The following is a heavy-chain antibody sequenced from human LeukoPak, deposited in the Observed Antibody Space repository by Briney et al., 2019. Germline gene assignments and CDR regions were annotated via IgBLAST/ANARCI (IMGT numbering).Heavy chain of an antibody. J-gene: IGHJ4*02. CDR1: GFTFSIYS. Sequence: GGSLRLSCAASGFTFSIYSMNWVRHAPGKGRELFAYISSRSSTIYYAHSGKGRLTISRDNAKNSLYIQMNSLRVEDTAVYYCARAPTVLVGYCSSSSCQADYWGQGTLVTVSS. V-gene: IGHV3-48*01. CDR3: ARAPTVLVGYCSSSSCQADY. D-gene: IGHD2-2*01. CDR2: ISSRSSTI.